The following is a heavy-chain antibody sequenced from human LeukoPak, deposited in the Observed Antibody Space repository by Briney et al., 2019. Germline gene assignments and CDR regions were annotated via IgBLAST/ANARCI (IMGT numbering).Heavy chain of an antibody. CDR3: ARLPAYLIVGAYDAFDI. Sequence: PSETLSLTCTVSGGSISSSSYYWGWIRQPPGKGLEWIGSIYYSGSTYYNPSLKSRVTISVDTSKNQFSLKLSSVTAADTAVYYCARLPAYLIVGAYDAFDIWGQGTMVTVSS. J-gene: IGHJ3*02. CDR1: GGSISSSSYY. D-gene: IGHD1-26*01. V-gene: IGHV4-39*01. CDR2: IYYSGST.